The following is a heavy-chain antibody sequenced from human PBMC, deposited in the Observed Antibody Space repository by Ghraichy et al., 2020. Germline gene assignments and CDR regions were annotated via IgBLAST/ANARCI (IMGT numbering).Heavy chain of an antibody. J-gene: IGHJ4*02. CDR1: GFIFSGYG. D-gene: IGHD6-19*01. Sequence: GGSLRLSCAASGFIFSGYGMSWVRQAPGKGPEWVANIKKDGSEKYYVDSVKGRFTISRDNAKNSLYLQMNSLRAEDTAVYYCARDLGSGWYFDYWRQGTLVTDSS. V-gene: IGHV3-7*01. CDR2: IKKDGSEK. CDR3: ARDLGSGWYFDY.